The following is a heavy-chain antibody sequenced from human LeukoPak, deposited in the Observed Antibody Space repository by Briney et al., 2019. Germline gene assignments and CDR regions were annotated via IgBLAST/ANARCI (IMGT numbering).Heavy chain of an antibody. J-gene: IGHJ4*02. CDR1: GFTFSSYS. V-gene: IGHV3-21*01. CDR2: ISSSSSYI. CDR3: ARARYCSSTNCYEHDY. D-gene: IGHD2-2*01. Sequence: PGGSLRLSCAASGFTFSSYSMNWVRQAPGKGLEWVSSISSSSSYIYYADSVKGRFTISRDNAKNSLYLQMNSLRAEDTAVYYCARARYCSSTNCYEHDYWAREPRSPSPQ.